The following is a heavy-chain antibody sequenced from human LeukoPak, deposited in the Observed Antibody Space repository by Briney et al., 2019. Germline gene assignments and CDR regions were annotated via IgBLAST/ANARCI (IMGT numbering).Heavy chain of an antibody. CDR1: GFTFSSYG. J-gene: IGHJ6*02. V-gene: IGHV3-30*02. Sequence: PGGSLRLSCAASGFTFSSYGMHWVRQAPGKGLEWVAFIRYDGSNKYYADSVKGRFTISRDNSKNTLYLQMNSLRAEDTAVYYCAKAWDYSSSWYGMDVWGQGTTVTVSS. D-gene: IGHD6-13*01. CDR3: AKAWDYSSSWYGMDV. CDR2: IRYDGSNK.